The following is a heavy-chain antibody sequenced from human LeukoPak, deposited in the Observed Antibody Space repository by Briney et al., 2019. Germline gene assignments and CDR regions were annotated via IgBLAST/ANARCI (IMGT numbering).Heavy chain of an antibody. V-gene: IGHV4-30-2*01. Sequence: SQTLSLTCAVSGGSISSGGYSWSWIRQPPGKGLEWIGYIYHSGSTYYNPSLKSRVTISVGRSKNQFSLKLSSVTAADTAVYYCAREVSYGPFDYWGQGTLVTVSS. CDR1: GGSISSGGYS. J-gene: IGHJ4*02. CDR2: IYHSGST. D-gene: IGHD5-18*01. CDR3: AREVSYGPFDY.